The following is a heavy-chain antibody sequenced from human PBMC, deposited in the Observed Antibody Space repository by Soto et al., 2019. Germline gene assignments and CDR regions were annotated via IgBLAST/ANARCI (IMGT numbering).Heavy chain of an antibody. CDR1: GFTFSSYG. CDR2: ISYEGSNK. J-gene: IGHJ5*02. CDR3: AKDGPYYGSGPAVQDGGEWFDP. Sequence: QVQLVESGGGVVQPGRSLRLSCAASGFTFSSYGMHWVRQAPGQGLEWVAVISYEGSNKYYADSVKGRFTISRDNSKNTLYLQMNNLSAEDTAVYYCAKDGPYYGSGPAVQDGGEWFDPWGQVTLVTVSS. V-gene: IGHV3-30*18. D-gene: IGHD3-10*01.